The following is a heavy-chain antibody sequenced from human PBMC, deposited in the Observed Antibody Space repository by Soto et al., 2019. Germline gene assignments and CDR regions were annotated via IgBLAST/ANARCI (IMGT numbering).Heavy chain of an antibody. D-gene: IGHD1-26*01. V-gene: IGHV3-9*01. CDR2: ISWNSGSI. CDR1: GFTFDDYA. CDR3: AKDSLGGYYFDY. J-gene: IGHJ4*02. Sequence: EVQLVESGGGLVQPGRSLRLSCAASGFTFDDYAMHWVRQAPGKGLEWVSGISWNSGSIGYADSVKGRFTISRDNAKNSLYLQMNSLRAEDTALYYCAKDSLGGYYFDYCGQGTLVTVSS.